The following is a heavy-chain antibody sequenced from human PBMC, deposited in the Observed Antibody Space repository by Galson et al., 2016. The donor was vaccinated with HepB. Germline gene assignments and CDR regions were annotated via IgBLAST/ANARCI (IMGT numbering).Heavy chain of an antibody. J-gene: IGHJ5*01. CDR3: ARLGANPSCLGGSCYRWFDS. D-gene: IGHD2-15*01. CDR2: VSGFGGET. CDR1: GLTFWNSA. Sequence: SLRLSCAASGLTFWNSAMTWVRQASGKGLEWVATVSGFGGETFHADSVKGRFTISRDNSKNTLYLQMNSLRADDTAVYYCARLGANPSCLGGSCYRWFDSWGQGIMVTVSS. V-gene: IGHV3-23*01.